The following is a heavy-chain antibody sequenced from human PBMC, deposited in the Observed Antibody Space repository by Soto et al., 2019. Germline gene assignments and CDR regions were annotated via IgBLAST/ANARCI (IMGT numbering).Heavy chain of an antibody. V-gene: IGHV4-39*01. J-gene: IGHJ1*01. CDR1: GGSISSSSYY. CDR2: IYYSGST. Sequence: SETLSLTCTVSGGSISSSSYYWGWIRQPPGKGLEWIGSIYYSGSTYYNPSLKSRVTISVDTSKNQFSLKLSSVTAADTAVYYCARPGVPAAYDNEYFQHWGQGTLVTVSS. D-gene: IGHD2-2*01. CDR3: ARPGVPAAYDNEYFQH.